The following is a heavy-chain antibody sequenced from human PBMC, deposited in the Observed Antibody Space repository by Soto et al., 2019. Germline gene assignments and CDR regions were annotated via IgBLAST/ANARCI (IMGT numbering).Heavy chain of an antibody. CDR1: GFTFSSYA. CDR3: AKFFVETGGSSGWPWSFHF. J-gene: IGHJ4*02. V-gene: IGHV3-23*01. D-gene: IGHD6-25*01. Sequence: EVQLLESGGGLVQPGGSLRLSCAASGFTFSSYAMSWVRQAPGKGLEWVSAISGTGGTTYCADSVKGRFTISRDNSRNTLHLQMNSLRAEDTAIYYCAKFFVETGGSSGWPWSFHFWGQGTLVTVSS. CDR2: ISGTGGTT.